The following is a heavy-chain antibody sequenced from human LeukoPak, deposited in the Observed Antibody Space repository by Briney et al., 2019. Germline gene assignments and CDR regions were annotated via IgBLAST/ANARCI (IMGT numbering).Heavy chain of an antibody. Sequence: GGSLRLPCAASGFTFSSYAMHWVRQAPGKGLEWVAVISYDGSNKYYADSVKGRFTISRDNSKNTLYLQMNSLRAEDTAVYYCAKDRTYYDFWSGYWEGYYYGMDVWGQGTTVTVSS. CDR2: ISYDGSNK. CDR3: AKDRTYYDFWSGYWEGYYYGMDV. J-gene: IGHJ6*02. D-gene: IGHD3-3*01. V-gene: IGHV3-30-3*01. CDR1: GFTFSSYA.